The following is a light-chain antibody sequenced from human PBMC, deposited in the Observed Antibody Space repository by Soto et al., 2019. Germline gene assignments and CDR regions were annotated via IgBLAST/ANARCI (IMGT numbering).Light chain of an antibody. CDR2: TAS. J-gene: IGKJ5*01. V-gene: IGKV1-39*01. CDR3: QQGFSTPIT. CDR1: QNIGNY. Sequence: IQVTQYQSSLSASVRDRVTITCRASQNIGNYLNWYQQTPGKAPRLLISTASSLQSGVPSRFTGSRSGADFTLTISSLQPEDSATYYCQQGFSTPITFDQGTRLEIK.